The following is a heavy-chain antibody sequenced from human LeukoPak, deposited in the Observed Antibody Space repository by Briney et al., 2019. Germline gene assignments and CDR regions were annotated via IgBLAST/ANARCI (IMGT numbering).Heavy chain of an antibody. CDR3: ARDFNYGSGSNYYYYMDV. CDR2: IYSGGST. J-gene: IGHJ6*03. V-gene: IGHV3-53*01. Sequence: SGGSLRLSCEASGFTVSSNSMSWVRQAPGKGLEWVSVIYSGGSTYYEDSVKGRFTISRDNSKNTLYLQMNSLRAEDTAVYYCARDFNYGSGSNYYYYMDVWGKGTTVTVSS. CDR1: GFTVSSNS. D-gene: IGHD3-10*01.